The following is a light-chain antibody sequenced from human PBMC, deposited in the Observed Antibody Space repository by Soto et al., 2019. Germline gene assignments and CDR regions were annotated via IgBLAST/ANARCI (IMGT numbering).Light chain of an antibody. J-gene: IGLJ2*01. CDR1: SSDIGGYNY. CDR3: ASYASSNTVL. Sequence: HSVLTQPASVSGSPGQSITISCTGTSSDIGGYNYVSWYQQHPGKAPKLMIYDVTYRPSGVSNRFSASKSGNTASLTISGLQAEDEADYYCASYASSNTVLFGGGTKVTVL. V-gene: IGLV2-14*01. CDR2: DVT.